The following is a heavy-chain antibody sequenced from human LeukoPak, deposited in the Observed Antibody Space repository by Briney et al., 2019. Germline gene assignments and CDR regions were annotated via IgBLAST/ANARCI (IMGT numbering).Heavy chain of an antibody. Sequence: SETLSLTCTVSGYSISSGYYWGWIRQPPGKGLEWIGSIYYSGSTYYNPSLKSRVTISVDTSKNQFSLKLSSVTAADTAVYYCAREGATNSAFDIWGQGTMVTVSS. V-gene: IGHV4-38-2*02. CDR2: IYYSGST. CDR1: GYSISSGYY. CDR3: AREGATNSAFDI. J-gene: IGHJ3*02. D-gene: IGHD1-26*01.